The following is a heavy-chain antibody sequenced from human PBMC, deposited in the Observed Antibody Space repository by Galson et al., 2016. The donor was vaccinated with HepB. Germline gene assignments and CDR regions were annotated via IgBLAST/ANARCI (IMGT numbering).Heavy chain of an antibody. V-gene: IGHV3-7*01. D-gene: IGHD3-22*01. J-gene: IGHJ4*02. CDR2: IRQDGSQK. CDR1: GFSFNNYW. CDR3: AGDSGYHVG. Sequence: SLRLSCAASGFSFNNYWMSWVRQAPGKGLEWVANIRQDGSQKYYVDSVKGRFTISRDNAKDSLYLQMNSLRAEDTAVYYCAGDSGYHVGWGQGTLVTVSS.